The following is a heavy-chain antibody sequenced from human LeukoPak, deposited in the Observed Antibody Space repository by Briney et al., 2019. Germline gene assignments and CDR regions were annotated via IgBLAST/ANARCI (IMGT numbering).Heavy chain of an antibody. V-gene: IGHV3-53*01. CDR1: GFTLSRYS. Sequence: PGGSLRLSFAGSGFTLSRYSMNWVGQAPGKGLEWVSEIYSDGRPDYAASVKGRFSIYRDNYKNTVYLQMNSLRDEDTAVYYCARDLREHGVFDIWGQGTMVTVSS. CDR2: IYSDGRP. D-gene: IGHD1-26*01. J-gene: IGHJ3*02. CDR3: ARDLREHGVFDI.